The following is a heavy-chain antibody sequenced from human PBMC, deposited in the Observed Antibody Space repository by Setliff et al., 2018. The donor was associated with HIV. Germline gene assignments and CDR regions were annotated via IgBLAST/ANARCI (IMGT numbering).Heavy chain of an antibody. Sequence: GASVKVSCKASGYTFTSYYLHWVRQAPGQGLEWMGIINPSGGSTTYAQKFQGRVTMTRDTSASTVYMELSSLRSEDTAVYYCARGEKKNVDIVATRDFYYYYMDVWGKGTTVTVSS. D-gene: IGHD5-12*01. V-gene: IGHV1-46*01. CDR1: GYTFTSYY. CDR2: INPSGGST. CDR3: ARGEKKNVDIVATRDFYYYYMDV. J-gene: IGHJ6*03.